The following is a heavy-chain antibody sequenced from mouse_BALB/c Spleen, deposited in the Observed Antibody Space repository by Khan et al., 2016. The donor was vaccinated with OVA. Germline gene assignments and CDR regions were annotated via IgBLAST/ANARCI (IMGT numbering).Heavy chain of an antibody. V-gene: IGHV5-6*01. J-gene: IGHJ3*01. D-gene: IGHD1-1*01. CDR1: GFTFSTYG. Sequence: EVDLVESGGDLVKPGGSLKLSCAASGFTFSTYGMSWVRQTPDKRLEWVATVSTGGGYTYYPDSVKGRFTISRDNAKNTLYLQMSGLKSEDTAMFYCTRLAYYYDSGGFAYWGQGTLVTVSA. CDR2: VSTGGGYT. CDR3: TRLAYYYDSGGFAY.